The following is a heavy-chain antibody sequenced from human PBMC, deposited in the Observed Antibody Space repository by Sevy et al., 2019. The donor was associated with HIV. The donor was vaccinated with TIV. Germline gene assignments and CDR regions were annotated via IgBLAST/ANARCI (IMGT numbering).Heavy chain of an antibody. V-gene: IGHV4-34*01. CDR2: INHSGST. Sequence: SETLSLTCAVYGGSFSGYYWSWIRQTPGKGLEWIGEINHSGSTNYNPSLKSRVTISVDTSKNQFSLKLSSVTAADTAVYYCARASLAATAFDYWGQGTLVTVSS. CDR1: GGSFSGYY. CDR3: ARASLAATAFDY. D-gene: IGHD2-21*02. J-gene: IGHJ4*02.